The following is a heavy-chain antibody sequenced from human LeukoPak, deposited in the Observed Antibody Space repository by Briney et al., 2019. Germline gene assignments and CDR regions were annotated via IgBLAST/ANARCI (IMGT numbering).Heavy chain of an antibody. D-gene: IGHD2-15*01. J-gene: IGHJ4*02. CDR2: IIPILAIA. V-gene: IGHV1-69*02. CDR3: ARGYCSGGSCYSLDY. CDR1: GATFSSYT. Sequence: SMKVSCKASGATFSSYTISWVRQAPGQGLEWMGRIIPILAIANYAQKFQGRVTITADKSTSTAYMELSSLRSEDTAVYYCARGYCSGGSCYSLDYWGQGTLVTVSS.